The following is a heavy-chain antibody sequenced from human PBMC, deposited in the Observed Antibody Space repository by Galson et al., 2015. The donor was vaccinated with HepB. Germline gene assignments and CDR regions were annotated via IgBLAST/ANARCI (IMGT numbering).Heavy chain of an antibody. CDR3: ARDEVQGVRPAAISFDY. CDR1: GFTLFTTHW. V-gene: IGHV3-30-3*01. CDR2: ILYDGSNE. J-gene: IGHJ4*02. D-gene: IGHD2-2*02. Sequence: SLRLSCAGSGFTLFTTHWMSWVRQAPGKGLEWVAVILYDGSNEYYADSVKGRFTVSRDNSKSTLYLQMNSLRVEDTAVYYCARDEVQGVRPAAISFDYWGQGTVVTVSS.